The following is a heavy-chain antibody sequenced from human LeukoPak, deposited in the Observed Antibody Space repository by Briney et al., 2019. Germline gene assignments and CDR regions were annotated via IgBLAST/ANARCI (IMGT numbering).Heavy chain of an antibody. J-gene: IGHJ5*02. CDR2: VSPGGYT. CDR1: GVSVSDYY. Sequence: PSETLFLTCAVSGVSVSDYYWSWIRQSPEKGPEWIGEVSPGGYTTYNPSLRSRVIISEDTSENQLSLNVTSVTAADTALYYCARIRCGRGQARCYNHWAQGSLVTVSS. D-gene: IGHD2-21*01. CDR3: ARIRCGRGQARCYNH. V-gene: IGHV4-34*01.